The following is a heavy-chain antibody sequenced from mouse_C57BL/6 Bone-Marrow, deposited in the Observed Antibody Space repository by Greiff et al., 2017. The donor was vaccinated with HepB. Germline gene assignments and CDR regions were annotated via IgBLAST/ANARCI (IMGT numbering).Heavy chain of an antibody. CDR2: IDPNSGGT. Sequence: QVHVKQPGAELVKPGASVKLSCKASGYTFTSYWMHWVKQRPGRGLEWIGRIDPNSGGTKYNEKFKSKATLTVDKPSSTAYMQLSSLTSEDSAVYYCASRGVFTTAYYFDYWGQGTTLTVSS. D-gene: IGHD1-2*01. J-gene: IGHJ2*01. CDR1: GYTFTSYW. V-gene: IGHV1-72*01. CDR3: ASRGVFTTAYYFDY.